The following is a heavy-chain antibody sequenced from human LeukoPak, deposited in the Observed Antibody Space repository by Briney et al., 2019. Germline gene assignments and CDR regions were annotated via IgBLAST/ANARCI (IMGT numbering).Heavy chain of an antibody. V-gene: IGHV4-59*01. CDR2: IHSSGTT. Sequence: PSETLSLTCTVSGGSINSYYWNWIRQPPGKGLEWIGYIHSSGTTSYNPSLKSRVTISLDTSKNQFSLKLSSVTAADTAVYYCARRIWPWGQGTLVTVS. J-gene: IGHJ5*02. CDR3: ARRIWP. CDR1: GGSINSYY.